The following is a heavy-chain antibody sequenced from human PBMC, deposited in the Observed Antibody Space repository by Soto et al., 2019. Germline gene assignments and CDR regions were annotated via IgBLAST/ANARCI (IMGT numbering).Heavy chain of an antibody. Sequence: ASVKVSCKAYDFSFTSHGISWVRRAPGQGLEWMGWISLYNGNTNYAQQFQGRVTMTTDTSTSTAYMELRSLRSDDTAMYFCAIYHLELFRFDYWGQGTLVTVS. CDR2: ISLYNGNT. CDR1: DFSFTSHG. D-gene: IGHD2-2*01. J-gene: IGHJ4*02. CDR3: AIYHLELFRFDY. V-gene: IGHV1-18*04.